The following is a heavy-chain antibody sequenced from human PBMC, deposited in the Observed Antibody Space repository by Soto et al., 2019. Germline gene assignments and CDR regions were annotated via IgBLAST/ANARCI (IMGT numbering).Heavy chain of an antibody. D-gene: IGHD5-18*01. CDR2: IVVGSGDT. CDR3: AGAVGDTATATNSYYYYGMDV. V-gene: IGHV1-58*01. Sequence: GASVKVSGKASGFTFSNSAVQWVRQARGQRLEWIGWIVVGSGDTNSAQKFQERVTITRDMSTSTAYIELSSLRSEDTAVYYCAGAVGDTATATNSYYYYGMDVWGQGTTVTVSS. J-gene: IGHJ6*02. CDR1: GFTFSNSA.